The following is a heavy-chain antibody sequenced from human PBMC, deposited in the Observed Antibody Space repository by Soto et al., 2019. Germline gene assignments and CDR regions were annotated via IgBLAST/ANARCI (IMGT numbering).Heavy chain of an antibody. J-gene: IGHJ4*02. CDR3: ARGGYCSGGSCPRDS. D-gene: IGHD2-15*01. Sequence: QVRLQESGPGLVKPSETLALTCTVSGASVTTSDYHWSWIRQFPGKGLEWIGYIIYGGSTYYNPSLESRVTISSDRSQNQFSLELTSMTAADTAIYYCARGGYCSGGSCPRDSWGQGILVTVSS. V-gene: IGHV4-61*08. CDR2: IIYGGST. CDR1: GASVTTSDYH.